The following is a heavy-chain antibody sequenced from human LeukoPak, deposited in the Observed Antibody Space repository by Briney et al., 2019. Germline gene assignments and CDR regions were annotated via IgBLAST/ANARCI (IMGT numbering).Heavy chain of an antibody. CDR1: GFDFSSNW. D-gene: IGHD3-3*01. J-gene: IGHJ4*02. V-gene: IGHV3-74*01. Sequence: GGSLRLSCAASGFDFSSNWMHWVRHAPGQGLVWVSRIKGDGISTNYADSVKGRFSISRDIAKNTLYLQMNSLRAEDTGVYYCAKDHYWSIDYWGRGTLVTVSS. CDR2: IKGDGIST. CDR3: AKDHYWSIDY.